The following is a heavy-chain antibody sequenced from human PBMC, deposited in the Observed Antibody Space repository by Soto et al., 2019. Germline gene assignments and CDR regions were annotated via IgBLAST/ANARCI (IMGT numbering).Heavy chain of an antibody. CDR3: EKTYYYGSWRNDAF. V-gene: IGHV3-30*18. J-gene: IGHJ4*02. CDR2: ISYDGSNK. Sequence: QVQLVESGGGVVQPGRSLRLSCAASGFTFSSYGMHWVRQAPGKGLEWVAVISYDGSNKYYADSVKGRFTISRDNSKNTLYLQMNSLRAEVSAVYYCEKTYYYGSWRNDAFWGQGTLVTVSS. CDR1: GFTFSSYG. D-gene: IGHD3-10*01.